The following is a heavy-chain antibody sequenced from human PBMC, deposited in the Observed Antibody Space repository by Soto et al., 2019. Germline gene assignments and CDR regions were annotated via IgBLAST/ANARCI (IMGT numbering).Heavy chain of an antibody. CDR1: GFTFSDYY. Sequence: QVQLVESGGGLVKPGGSLRLSCAASGFTFSDYYMTWIRQAPGKGLEWVSFISSSGSSISYADSVKGRFTISRDNARKSLYRQLSSLRAYDTAVYFCARKRYGDSTFDYWGQGALVTVSS. CDR2: ISSSGSSI. J-gene: IGHJ4*02. D-gene: IGHD4-17*01. V-gene: IGHV3-11*01. CDR3: ARKRYGDSTFDY.